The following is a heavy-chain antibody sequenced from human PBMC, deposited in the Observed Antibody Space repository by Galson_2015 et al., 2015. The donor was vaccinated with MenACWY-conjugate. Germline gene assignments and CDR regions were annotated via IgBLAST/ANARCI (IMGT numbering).Heavy chain of an antibody. J-gene: IGHJ4*02. CDR1: GLTFSNYW. CDR3: ARDLGWLQFDY. V-gene: IGHV3-7*03. D-gene: IGHD5-24*01. Sequence: SLRLSCAASGLTFSNYWMSWVRQAPGKGLEWVANIKEDGSNKYYVDSVKGRFTISRDNAKNSLYLQMNSLRAEDTAVYYCARDLGWLQFDYWGQGTLVTVSS. CDR2: IKEDGSNK.